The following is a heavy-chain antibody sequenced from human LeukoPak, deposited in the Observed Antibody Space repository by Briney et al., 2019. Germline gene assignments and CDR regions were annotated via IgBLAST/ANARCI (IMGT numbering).Heavy chain of an antibody. V-gene: IGHV3-33*01. CDR2: IWYDGSNK. D-gene: IGHD6-19*01. CDR3: ARDSGGWHGSPGDY. Sequence: QAGGSLRLSCAASGFTFSSYGMHWVRQAPGKGLEWVAVIWYDGSNKYYADSVKGRFTISRDNSRNTLYLQMNSLRAEDTAVYYCARDSGGWHGSPGDYWGQGTLVTVSS. CDR1: GFTFSSYG. J-gene: IGHJ4*02.